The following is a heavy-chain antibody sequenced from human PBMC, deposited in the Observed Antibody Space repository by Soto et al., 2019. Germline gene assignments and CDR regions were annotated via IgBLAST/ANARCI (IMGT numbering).Heavy chain of an antibody. CDR3: GPDTLDY. Sequence: GGSLRLSCAASGLMFSSHGMHWIRQAPGKGLEWVAVIWYDGSNKYYADSVKGRFTISRDNSKNTLYLQMNSLRVEDTAVYYCGPDTLDYWGQGTLVTVSS. V-gene: IGHV3-33*01. CDR2: IWYDGSNK. CDR1: GLMFSSHG. J-gene: IGHJ4*02.